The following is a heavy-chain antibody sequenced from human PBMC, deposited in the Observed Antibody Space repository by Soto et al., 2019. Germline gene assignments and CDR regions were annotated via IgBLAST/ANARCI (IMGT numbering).Heavy chain of an antibody. Sequence: PSETLSLTCTVSGDSLSTYYWTWIRQPPGKGLEWIGFIDYSGNTYYKPSLKSRLTISVDTSKNQFSLRLTSVTAADTAVYYCARSLGLGALDHWGQGTLVTVSS. D-gene: IGHD3-16*01. CDR3: ARSLGLGALDH. V-gene: IGHV4-59*01. CDR2: IDYSGNT. CDR1: GDSLSTYY. J-gene: IGHJ4*02.